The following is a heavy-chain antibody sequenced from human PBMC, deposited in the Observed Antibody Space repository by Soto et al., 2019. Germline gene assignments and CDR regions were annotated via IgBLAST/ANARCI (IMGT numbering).Heavy chain of an antibody. CDR1: GYSFTTYW. J-gene: IGHJ4*01. CDR3: ARHSTSAPKDY. Sequence: GESLKISCKSSGYSFTTYWIAWVRQMPGKGLEWVGIIYPGDSDTRYGPSFEGHVTISVDKSISTAFLQWNSLKASDNAIYYCARHSTSAPKDYWGQGTRVTVSS. V-gene: IGHV5-51*01. D-gene: IGHD3-10*01. CDR2: IYPGDSDT.